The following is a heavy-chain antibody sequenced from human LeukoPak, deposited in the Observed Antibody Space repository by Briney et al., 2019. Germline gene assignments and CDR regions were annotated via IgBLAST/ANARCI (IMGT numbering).Heavy chain of an antibody. D-gene: IGHD5-18*01. CDR2: ISSSGSTI. V-gene: IGHV3-11*01. Sequence: KPGGSLRLSCAASGFTFSDYYMSWIRQAPGKGLEWVSYISSSGSTIYYADSVKGRFTISRDNAKNSLYLQMNSLRAEDTALYYCARGIQLLSPVGRRNPGRFYFDYWGQGTLVTVSS. CDR1: GFTFSDYY. CDR3: ARGIQLLSPVGRRNPGRFYFDY. J-gene: IGHJ4*02.